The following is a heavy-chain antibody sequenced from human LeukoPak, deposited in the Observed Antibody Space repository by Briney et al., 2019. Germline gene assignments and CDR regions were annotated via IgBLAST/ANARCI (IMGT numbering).Heavy chain of an antibody. CDR3: ARDRLDYYYGSSFLNY. CDR2: ISAYNGNT. V-gene: IGHV1-18*01. CDR1: GYTFTSYG. Sequence: ASVKVSCKASGYTFTSYGISWVRQAPGQGLEWMVWISAYNGNTNYAQKLQGRVTMTTDTSTSTAYMELRSLRSDDTAVYYCARDRLDYYYGSSFLNYWGQGTLVTVSS. J-gene: IGHJ4*02. D-gene: IGHD3-10*01.